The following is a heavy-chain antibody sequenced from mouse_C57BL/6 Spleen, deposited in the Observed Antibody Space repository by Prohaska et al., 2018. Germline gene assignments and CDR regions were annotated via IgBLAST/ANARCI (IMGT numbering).Heavy chain of an antibody. CDR2: IHPNRGST. V-gene: IGHV1-64*01. CDR3: ARGKGYYAMDY. J-gene: IGHJ4*01. CDR1: GYTFTSYW. Sequence: QVQLQQPGAELVKPGASVKLSCKASGYTFTSYWMHWVKQRPGQGLEWIGMIHPNRGSTNYNEKFKSKATLTVDKSSSTAYMQLSSLTSEDSAVYYCARGKGYYAMDYWGQGTSVTVSS.